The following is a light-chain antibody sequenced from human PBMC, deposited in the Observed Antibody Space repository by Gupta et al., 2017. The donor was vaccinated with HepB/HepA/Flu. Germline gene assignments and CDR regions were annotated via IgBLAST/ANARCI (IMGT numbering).Light chain of an antibody. J-gene: IGKJ1*01. CDR1: QSILYSSNNKNY. CDR2: WAS. CDR3: QQHYGTSPT. Sequence: DIVMTQSPDSLAVSLGEKATINCKSSQSILYSSNNKNYLAWYQQKPGQPPKLLIYWASTRESGVPDRFSGSGSGTDFTLSISSLQAEDVAVYYCQQHYGTSPTFGQGTKVEIK. V-gene: IGKV4-1*01.